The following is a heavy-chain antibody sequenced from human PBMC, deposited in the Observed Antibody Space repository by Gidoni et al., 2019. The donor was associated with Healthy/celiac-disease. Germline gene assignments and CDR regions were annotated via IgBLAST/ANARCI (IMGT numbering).Heavy chain of an antibody. CDR1: GFTVGSYG. J-gene: IGHJ4*02. V-gene: IGHV3-30*18. CDR2: ISSDGSNK. D-gene: IGHD6-19*01. CDR3: AKDNGHSSGWTFDY. Sequence: QVQPVESGGGVVQPGRSRRLAGAASGFTVGSYGMHWARQAPGKGLELVAVISSDGSNKYYADSVKGRFTISRDNSKNTLYLQLNSLRAEDTAVYYCAKDNGHSSGWTFDYWGQGTLVTVSS.